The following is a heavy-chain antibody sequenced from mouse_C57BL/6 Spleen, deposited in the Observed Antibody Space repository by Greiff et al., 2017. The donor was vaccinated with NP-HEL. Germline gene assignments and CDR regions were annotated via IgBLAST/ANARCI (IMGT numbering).Heavy chain of an antibody. CDR1: GYTFTSYG. CDR3: ARMRDGNYDFDY. Sequence: VQLQQSGAELARPGASVKLSCKASGYTFTSYGISWVKQRTGQGLEWIGEIYPRSGNTYYNEKFKGKATLTADKSSSTAYMELRSLTSEDSAVYFCARMRDGNYDFDYWGQGTTLTVSS. J-gene: IGHJ2*01. CDR2: IYPRSGNT. D-gene: IGHD2-1*01. V-gene: IGHV1-81*01.